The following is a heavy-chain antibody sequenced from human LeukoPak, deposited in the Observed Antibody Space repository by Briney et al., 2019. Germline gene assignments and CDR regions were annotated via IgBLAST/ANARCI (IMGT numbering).Heavy chain of an antibody. J-gene: IGHJ4*02. CDR2: ISYDGSNK. V-gene: IGHV3-30*04. CDR3: AKDLTPFDY. D-gene: IGHD2-15*01. CDR1: GFTFSSYA. Sequence: GGSLRLSCAASGFTFSSYAMNWVRQAPGKGLEWVAVISYDGSNKYYADSVKGRFTISRDNSKNTLYLQMNSLRAEDTAVYYCAKDLTPFDYWGQGTLVTVSS.